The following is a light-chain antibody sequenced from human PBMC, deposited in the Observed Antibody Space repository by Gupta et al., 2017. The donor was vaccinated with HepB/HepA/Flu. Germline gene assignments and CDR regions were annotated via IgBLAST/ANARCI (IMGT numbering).Light chain of an antibody. Sequence: DIQMTQSPSSLSAFVGDRVTITCQASQEIANYLNWYQQKPGKAPKLLIHAASNLETGVPSRFSGSGSGTDFNFTITSRQPEDVANYYCQHGDNFPITFGQGTQVDIK. J-gene: IGKJ5*01. CDR2: AAS. CDR3: QHGDNFPIT. CDR1: QEIANY. V-gene: IGKV1-33*01.